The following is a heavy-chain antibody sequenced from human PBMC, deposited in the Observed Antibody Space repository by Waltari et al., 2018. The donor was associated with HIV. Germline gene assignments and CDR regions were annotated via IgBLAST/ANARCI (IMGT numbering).Heavy chain of an antibody. D-gene: IGHD5-12*01. V-gene: IGHV1-69*01. CDR1: GGTFSSYA. CDR2: IIPIFGTA. J-gene: IGHJ4*02. Sequence: QVQMVQSGAEVKKPGSSVKVSCKASGGTFSSYAISWVRQAHGQGLVWMGGIIPIFGTANYAQKFQGRVTITADESTSTAYMELSSLRSEDTAVYYCAREEGVDIVATIAGPLDYWGQGTLVTVSS. CDR3: AREEGVDIVATIAGPLDY.